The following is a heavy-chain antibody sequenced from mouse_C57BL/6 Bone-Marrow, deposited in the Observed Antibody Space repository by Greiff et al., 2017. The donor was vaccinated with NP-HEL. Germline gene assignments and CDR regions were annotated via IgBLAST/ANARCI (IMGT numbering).Heavy chain of an antibody. J-gene: IGHJ2*01. CDR3: ARDNCYEVDY. V-gene: IGHV1-50*01. D-gene: IGHD1-1*01. Sequence: QVQLQQPGAELVKPGASVKLSCKASGYTFTSYWMQWVNQRPGQGLEWIGEIDPSDSYTNYNQKFKGKATLTVAPSSRPPDKQLSSLTSEDSADYYCARDNCYEVDYWGRGTTLTVSA. CDR2: IDPSDSYT. CDR1: GYTFTSYW.